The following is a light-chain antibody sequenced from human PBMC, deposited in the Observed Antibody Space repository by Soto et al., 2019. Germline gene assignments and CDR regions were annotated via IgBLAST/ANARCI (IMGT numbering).Light chain of an antibody. CDR3: SSYAGSNNYV. CDR2: EVS. V-gene: IGLV2-8*01. J-gene: IGLJ1*01. Sequence: QSALTEPPSASGSPGQSVTISCTGTSSDVGGYNYVSWYQQHPGKAPKLMIYEVSKRPPGVPDRFSGSKSGNTASLTVSGLQAEDEADYYCSSYAGSNNYVFGTGTKVTLL. CDR1: SSDVGGYNY.